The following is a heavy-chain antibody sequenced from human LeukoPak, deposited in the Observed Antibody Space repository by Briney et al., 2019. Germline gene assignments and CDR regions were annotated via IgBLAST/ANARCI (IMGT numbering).Heavy chain of an antibody. V-gene: IGHV1-69*10. CDR2: IIPILGIA. Sequence: SVKVSCKASGYTFTGYYMHWVRQAPGQGLEWMGWIIPILGIANYAQKFQGRVTITADKSTSTAYMELSSLRSEDTAVYYCAIGGEYYYDSSGYSYWGQGAMVTVSS. CDR3: AIGGEYYYDSSGYSY. J-gene: IGHJ4*02. D-gene: IGHD3-22*01. CDR1: GYTFTGYY.